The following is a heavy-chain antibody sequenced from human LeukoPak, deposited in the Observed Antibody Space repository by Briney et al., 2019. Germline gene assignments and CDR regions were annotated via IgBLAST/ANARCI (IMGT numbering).Heavy chain of an antibody. Sequence: GASVKVSCKASGYTFTGYYMHYVRQAPGQGLEWMGWINPNSGGTNYAQKFQGRVTMTRDTSISTAYMELSRLRSDDTAVYYCARDYYDSSGYHYFDYWGQGTLVTVSS. D-gene: IGHD3-22*01. CDR2: INPNSGGT. CDR1: GYTFTGYY. CDR3: ARDYYDSSGYHYFDY. J-gene: IGHJ4*02. V-gene: IGHV1-2*02.